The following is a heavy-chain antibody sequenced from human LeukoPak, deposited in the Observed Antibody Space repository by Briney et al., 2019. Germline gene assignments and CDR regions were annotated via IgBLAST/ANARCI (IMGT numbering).Heavy chain of an antibody. J-gene: IGHJ4*02. CDR2: INQSGST. Sequence: PSETLSLTCAVYGGSFSGYYWSWIRQPPGKGLEWIGEINQSGSTNYDPSLKSRVTIPVDTSKNQFSLRLSSVTAADTAVYYCAYFGSGSYYLLFDYWGQGTLVTVSS. CDR3: AYFGSGSYYLLFDY. V-gene: IGHV4-34*01. CDR1: GGSFSGYY. D-gene: IGHD3-10*01.